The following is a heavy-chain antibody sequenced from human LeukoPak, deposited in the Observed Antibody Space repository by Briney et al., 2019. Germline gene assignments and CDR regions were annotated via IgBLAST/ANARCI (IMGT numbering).Heavy chain of an antibody. J-gene: IGHJ5*02. CDR2: INHSGST. Sequence: SETLSLTCAVYGGSFSGYYWSWIRQPPGKGLEWIGEINHSGSTNYNPSLKSRVTISVDTSKNQFSLKLSSVTAADTAVYYCARGGRAYSITMVRGVPEVDWCDPWGQGTLVTVSS. CDR3: ARGGRAYSITMVRGVPEVDWCDP. CDR1: GGSFSGYY. V-gene: IGHV4-34*01. D-gene: IGHD3-10*01.